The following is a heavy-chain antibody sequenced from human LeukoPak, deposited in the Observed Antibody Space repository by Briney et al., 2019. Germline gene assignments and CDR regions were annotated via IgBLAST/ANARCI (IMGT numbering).Heavy chain of an antibody. J-gene: IGHJ3*02. D-gene: IGHD2-2*01. CDR3: VRYIVVPTAIYASDI. V-gene: IGHV3-74*01. Sequence: GGSLRLSCAASGFTFSSYWMHWVRQAPGKGLVWVSRINSDGSSTSYADSVKGRFTISRDNAKNTLYLQMNSLRAEDTAVYYCVRYIVVPTAIYASDIWGQGTMVTVSS. CDR2: INSDGSST. CDR1: GFTFSSYW.